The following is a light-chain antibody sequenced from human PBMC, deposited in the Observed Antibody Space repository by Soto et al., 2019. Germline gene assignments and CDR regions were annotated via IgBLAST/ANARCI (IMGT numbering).Light chain of an antibody. CDR3: QQYYNTPPYT. CDR2: GAS. Sequence: EIVLTQSPGTLSLSPGVRATLSCRASQSVSSSYLAWYQQKPGQAPRLLIYGASSRATGIPDRFSGSGSGTDFTLTISSLQAEDVAVYFCQQYYNTPPYTFGQGTKLEIK. CDR1: QSVSSSY. J-gene: IGKJ2*01. V-gene: IGKV3-20*01.